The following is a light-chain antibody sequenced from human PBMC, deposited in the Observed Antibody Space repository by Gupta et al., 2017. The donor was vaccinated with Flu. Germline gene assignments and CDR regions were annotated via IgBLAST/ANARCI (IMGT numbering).Light chain of an antibody. CDR1: QDISNF. Sequence: DIQMTQSPSFLSGSVGDRVTITCRASQDISNFLAWYQQRPGKVPKLLIYAATLQAGVPSRFSGGGSGTDFTLTISSLQPEDVGTYYCQKYNSVPFTFGPGTKVDIK. V-gene: IGKV1-27*01. CDR2: AA. J-gene: IGKJ3*01. CDR3: QKYNSVPFT.